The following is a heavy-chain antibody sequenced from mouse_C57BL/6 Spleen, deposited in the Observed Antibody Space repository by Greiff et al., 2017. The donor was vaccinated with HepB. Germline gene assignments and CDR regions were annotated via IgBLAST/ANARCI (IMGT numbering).Heavy chain of an antibody. CDR3: ARDDTTVSD. CDR2: ISYDGSN. V-gene: IGHV3-6*01. CDR1: GYSITSGYY. Sequence: EVQLQESGPGLVKPSQSLSLTCSVTGYSITSGYYWNWIRQFPGNKLEWMGYISYDGSNNYNPSLKNRISITRDTSKNQFFLKLNSVTTEDTATYYCARDDTTVSDWGQGTTLTVSS. D-gene: IGHD1-1*01. J-gene: IGHJ2*01.